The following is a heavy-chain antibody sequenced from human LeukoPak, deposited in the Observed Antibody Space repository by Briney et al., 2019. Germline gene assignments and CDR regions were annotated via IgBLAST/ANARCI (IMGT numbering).Heavy chain of an antibody. V-gene: IGHV6-1*01. CDR2: TYYRSKWSN. CDR3: ARFRGAVDAFDI. CDR1: GDSVSSNIAA. J-gene: IGHJ3*02. Sequence: SQTLSLTCVISGDSVSSNIAAWNWIRQSPSRGLEWLGRTYYRSKWSNDYADSVKSRITMNPDTSKNQFSLQLNSVTPEDTAVYYCARFRGAVDAFDIWGQGTMVTVSS. D-gene: IGHD3-10*01.